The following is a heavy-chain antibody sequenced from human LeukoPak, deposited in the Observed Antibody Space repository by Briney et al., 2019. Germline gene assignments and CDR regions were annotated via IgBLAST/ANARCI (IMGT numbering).Heavy chain of an antibody. CDR1: GGTFSSYA. D-gene: IGHD3-3*01. Sequence: GASVMVSCKASGGTFSSYAISWVRQAPGQGLEWMGGIIPIFGTANYAQKFQGRVTITADESTSTAYMELSSLRSEDTAVYYCARGTFGVVISGGAFDIWGQGTMVTVSS. V-gene: IGHV1-69*13. CDR3: ARGTFGVVISGGAFDI. J-gene: IGHJ3*02. CDR2: IIPIFGTA.